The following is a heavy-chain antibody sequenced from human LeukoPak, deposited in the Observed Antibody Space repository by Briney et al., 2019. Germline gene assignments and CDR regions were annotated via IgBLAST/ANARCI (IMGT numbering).Heavy chain of an antibody. V-gene: IGHV3-21*01. Sequence: GGSLRLSCAASGFTFSSYSMNWVRQAPGKGLEWVSSISSSSSYIYYADSVKGRFTISRDNAKNSLYLQMNSLRAEDTAVYYCARDQDDSSGYNYWGQGTLVTVSS. CDR3: ARDQDDSSGYNY. D-gene: IGHD3-22*01. J-gene: IGHJ4*02. CDR1: GFTFSSYS. CDR2: ISSSSSYI.